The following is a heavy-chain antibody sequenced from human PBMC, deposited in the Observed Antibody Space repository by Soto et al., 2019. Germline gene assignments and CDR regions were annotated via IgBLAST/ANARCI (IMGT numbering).Heavy chain of an antibody. D-gene: IGHD2-8*02. J-gene: IGHJ4*02. CDR3: ARDKITGLFDY. V-gene: IGHV4-34*01. Sequence: SATLSLTCAVYGGSFSGYYWTWIRQPPGTGLEWIGEINHSGSTNYNPSLKSRVTISVDTSKNQFSLKLTFVTAADTAVYYCARDKITGLFDYWGQGTLVTV. CDR1: GGSFSGYY. CDR2: INHSGST.